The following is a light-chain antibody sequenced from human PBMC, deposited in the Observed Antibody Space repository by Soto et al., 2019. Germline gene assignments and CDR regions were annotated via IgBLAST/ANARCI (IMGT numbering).Light chain of an antibody. Sequence: EIVLTQSPGTLSLSPGERATLSCRASQSVRSSFLAWYQQKPGQAPRLLIHGASSRATGIPDRFSGSGSGTDFTLTISALEPEDFAVYYCQQYGTSPLFGQGTKVEIK. CDR2: GAS. J-gene: IGKJ1*01. CDR1: QSVRSSF. V-gene: IGKV3-20*01. CDR3: QQYGTSPL.